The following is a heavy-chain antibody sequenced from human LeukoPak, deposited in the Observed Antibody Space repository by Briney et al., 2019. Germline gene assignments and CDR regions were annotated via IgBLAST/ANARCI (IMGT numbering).Heavy chain of an antibody. CDR2: IYTSGST. V-gene: IGHV4-61*02. J-gene: IGHJ5*02. CDR3: ARDTTTISNYGFDP. CDR1: GGSISSGSYY. D-gene: IGHD4-11*01. Sequence: SETLSLTCTVSGGSISSGSYYWSWIRQPAGKGLEWIGRIYTSGSTNYNPSLKSRVTISVDTSKNQFSLKLSSVTAADTAVYYCARDTTTISNYGFDPWGQGTLVTVSS.